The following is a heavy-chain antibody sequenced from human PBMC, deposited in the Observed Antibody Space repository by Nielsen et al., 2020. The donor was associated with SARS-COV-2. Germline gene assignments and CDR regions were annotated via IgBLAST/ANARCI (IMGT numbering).Heavy chain of an antibody. CDR1: GFTFPMFA. CDR2: IVSGGNT. Sequence: GESLKISCAASGFTFPMFALSWVRQAPGKGLEWVSSIVSGGNTYYADSVKDRFTISRDNSKDTLYLQMNSLRAEDTAVYYCAKDSRGTTTWNYYYYGMDVWGQGTTVTVSS. V-gene: IGHV3-23*01. D-gene: IGHD2-2*01. CDR3: AKDSRGTTTWNYYYYGMDV. J-gene: IGHJ6*02.